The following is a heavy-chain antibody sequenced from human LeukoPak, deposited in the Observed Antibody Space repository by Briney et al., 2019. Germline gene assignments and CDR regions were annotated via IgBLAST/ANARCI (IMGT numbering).Heavy chain of an antibody. J-gene: IGHJ4*02. D-gene: IGHD5-12*01. Sequence: SETLSLTCTVSGYSISSGYYWGWIRQPPGKGLEWIGNIYPTGSTYYNPSLKSRVTMSPDTSNNQFSLKLNSVTAADTAIYYCARLRGYSGYEHDYWGQGTLVTVSS. CDR1: GYSISSGYY. V-gene: IGHV4-38-2*02. CDR2: IYPTGST. CDR3: ARLRGYSGYEHDY.